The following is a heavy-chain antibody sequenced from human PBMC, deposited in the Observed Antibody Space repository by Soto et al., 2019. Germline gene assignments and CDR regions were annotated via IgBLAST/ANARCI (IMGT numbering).Heavy chain of an antibody. CDR1: GITFSNYW. J-gene: IGHJ4*02. D-gene: IGHD3-10*01. Sequence: EIQLVESGGGLVQPGGSLRLSCAASGITFSNYWMHWARQVPGKGLVWVSHINDDGSSTKFADSVKGRFTISRDNAKNTLYLQMSALRVEDTAVYYRGRDRNGPIGWGQGTLVTVSS. CDR2: INDDGSST. V-gene: IGHV3-74*03. CDR3: GRDRNGPIG.